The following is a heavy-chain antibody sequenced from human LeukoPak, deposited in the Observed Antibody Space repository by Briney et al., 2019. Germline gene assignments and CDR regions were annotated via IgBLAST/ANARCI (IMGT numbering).Heavy chain of an antibody. CDR3: ARGSRWLQLGPFDY. J-gene: IGHJ4*02. CDR2: MSYDGSDN. D-gene: IGHD5-24*01. V-gene: IGHV3-30*01. Sequence: GGSLRLSCAASGFTFSSYTMHWVRQAPGKGLEWVAVMSYDGSDNYYADSVKGRFTISRDNSRTTVYLQMNSLRAEDTAVYYCARGSRWLQLGPFDYWGEGTLVSVSS. CDR1: GFTFSSYT.